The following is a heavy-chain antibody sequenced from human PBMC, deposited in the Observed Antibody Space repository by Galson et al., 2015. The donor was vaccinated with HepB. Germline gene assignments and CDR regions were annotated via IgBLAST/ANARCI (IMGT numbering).Heavy chain of an antibody. CDR3: ARATRYCSGGSCYSGRTNGAFDI. Sequence: SLRLSCAASGFTFSSYAMHWVRQAPGKGLEWVAVISYDGSNKYYADSVKGRFTISRDNSKNTLYLQMNSLRAEDTAVYYCARATRYCSGGSCYSGRTNGAFDIWGQGTMVTVSS. CDR2: ISYDGSNK. D-gene: IGHD2-15*01. CDR1: GFTFSSYA. V-gene: IGHV3-30*04. J-gene: IGHJ3*02.